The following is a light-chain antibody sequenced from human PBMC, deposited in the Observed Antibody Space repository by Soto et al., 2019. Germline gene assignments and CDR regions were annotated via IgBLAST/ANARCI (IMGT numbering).Light chain of an antibody. CDR2: DAS. V-gene: IGKV3-11*01. CDR1: QSVSSY. Sequence: EIVMTQSPVTLSVSPGERATLSCRASQSVSSYLAWYQQKPGQAPRLLIYDASNRATGIPARFSGSGSGTDFTLTISSLEPEDFAVYYCQQRSNWPPPITFGQGTRLEI. J-gene: IGKJ5*01. CDR3: QQRSNWPPPIT.